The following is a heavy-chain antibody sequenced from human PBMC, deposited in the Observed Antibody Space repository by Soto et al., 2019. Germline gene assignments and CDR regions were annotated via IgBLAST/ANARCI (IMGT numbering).Heavy chain of an antibody. CDR1: GSTFSSYA. Sequence: SVKVSCKASGSTFSSYAISWVRQAPGQGLEWMGGIIPIFGTANYAQKFQGRVTITADESTSTAYMELSSLRSEDTAVYYCASKFDFWSGREPENYYYYGMDVWGQGTTVTVSS. D-gene: IGHD3-3*01. V-gene: IGHV1-69*13. CDR2: IIPIFGTA. CDR3: ASKFDFWSGREPENYYYYGMDV. J-gene: IGHJ6*02.